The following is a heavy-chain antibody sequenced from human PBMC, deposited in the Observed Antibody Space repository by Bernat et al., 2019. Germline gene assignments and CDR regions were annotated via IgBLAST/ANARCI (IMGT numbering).Heavy chain of an antibody. CDR1: GGSFSGYY. CDR2: INHSGST. CDR3: ARGRRLIQLFFFIGAGTAKLAFDP. V-gene: IGHV4-34*01. J-gene: IGHJ5*02. D-gene: IGHD5-18*01. Sequence: QVQLQQWGAGLLKPSETLSLTCAVYGGSFSGYYWSWIRQPPGKGLEWIGEINHSGSTNSNPSLKSRVTISVDTSKNQISLRLGSVSAADTAVYYCARGRRLIQLFFFIGAGTAKLAFDPWGQGTLVTVSS.